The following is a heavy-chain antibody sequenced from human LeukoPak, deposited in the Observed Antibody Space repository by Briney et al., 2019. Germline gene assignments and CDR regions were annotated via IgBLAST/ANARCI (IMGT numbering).Heavy chain of an antibody. CDR1: GGSISSYY. CDR2: MSYSGST. D-gene: IGHD4-17*01. CDR3: ARGSDFGDY. Sequence: SETLSLTCTVSGGSISSYYWSWIRQPPGKGLEWIGYMSYSGSTNYNPSLKSRVTMSINTSKNQFSLRLSSVTAADTAVYYCARGSDFGDYWGEGTLVTVSS. J-gene: IGHJ4*02. V-gene: IGHV4-59*01.